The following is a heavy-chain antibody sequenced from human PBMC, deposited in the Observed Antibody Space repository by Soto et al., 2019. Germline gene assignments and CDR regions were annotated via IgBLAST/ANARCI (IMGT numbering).Heavy chain of an antibody. V-gene: IGHV4-59*01. CDR3: ARRYGASFGY. J-gene: IGHJ4*02. D-gene: IGHD4-17*01. CDR2: VYYSGST. Sequence: SATLSLTCPVSGGSLSSNYWSWIRQPPGKGLEWIGYVYYSGSTNYNPSLKSRVTISVDTSKNQFSLKLSSVTAADTAVYYCARRYGASFGYWGQGTLVTVS. CDR1: GGSLSSNY.